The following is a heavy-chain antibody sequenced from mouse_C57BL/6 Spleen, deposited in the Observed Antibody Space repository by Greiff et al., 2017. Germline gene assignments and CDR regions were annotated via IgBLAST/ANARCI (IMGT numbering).Heavy chain of an antibody. CDR2: IWSGGST. J-gene: IGHJ4*01. CDR1: GFSLTSYG. D-gene: IGHD2-2*01. CDR3: AIKINYGYDEDYAMDY. V-gene: IGHV2-2*01. Sequence: VQVVESGPGLVQPSQSLSITCTVSGFSLTSYGVHWVRQSPGKGLEWLGVIWSGGSTDYNAAFISRLSISKDNSKSQVFFKMNSLQADDTAIYYCAIKINYGYDEDYAMDYWGQGTSVTVSS.